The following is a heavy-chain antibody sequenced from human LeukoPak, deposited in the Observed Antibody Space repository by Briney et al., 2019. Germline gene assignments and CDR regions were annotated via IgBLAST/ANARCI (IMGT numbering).Heavy chain of an antibody. CDR1: GFTFSSYE. CDR3: ARNLHYDYVWGSYRHFDY. Sequence: PGGSLRLSCAASGFTFSSYEMNWVRQAPGKGLEWVSYISSSGSTIYYADSVKGRFTISSDNAKNSLYLQMNSLRAEDTAVYYCARNLHYDYVWGSYRHFDYWGQGTLVTVSS. V-gene: IGHV3-48*03. J-gene: IGHJ4*02. CDR2: ISSSGSTI. D-gene: IGHD3-16*02.